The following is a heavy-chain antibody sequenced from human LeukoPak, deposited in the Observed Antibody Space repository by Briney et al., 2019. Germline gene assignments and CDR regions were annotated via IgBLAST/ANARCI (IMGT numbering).Heavy chain of an antibody. CDR3: ARDLSSGWYGHAFDI. D-gene: IGHD6-19*01. V-gene: IGHV4-59*01. Sequence: PSQTLSLTCTVSGGSISSYYWSWIRQPPGKGLEWIGYIYYSGSTNYNPSLKSRVTISVDTSKNQFSLKLSSVTAADTAMYYCARDLSSGWYGHAFDIWGQGTMVTVSS. J-gene: IGHJ3*02. CDR2: IYYSGST. CDR1: GGSISSYY.